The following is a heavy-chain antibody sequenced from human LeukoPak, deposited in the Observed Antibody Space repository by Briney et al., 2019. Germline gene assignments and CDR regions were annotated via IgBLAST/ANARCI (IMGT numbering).Heavy chain of an antibody. D-gene: IGHD3-22*01. CDR1: GFTFSSYS. V-gene: IGHV3-21*01. CDR2: ISSSSSYI. Sequence: GGSLRLSCAASGFTFSSYSMNWVRQAPGKGLEWVSSISSSSSYIYYADSVKGRFPISRDNAKNSLYLQMNSLRAEDTAVYYCARGETDPDYYDSSVLLGYWGQGTLVTVSS. J-gene: IGHJ4*02. CDR3: ARGETDPDYYDSSVLLGY.